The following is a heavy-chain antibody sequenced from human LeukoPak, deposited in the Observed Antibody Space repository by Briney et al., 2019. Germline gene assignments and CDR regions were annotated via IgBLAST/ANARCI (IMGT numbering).Heavy chain of an antibody. Sequence: GGSLRLSCVASGFTLSSHVMHWVRQAPGKGLEWVALISSDGTTKYNADSVEGRFTISRDNAKNSVYLQMNSLRAEDTALYYCARERSGSYYYFDYWGQGTLVTVSS. V-gene: IGHV3-30-3*01. D-gene: IGHD1-26*01. CDR3: ARERSGSYYYFDY. CDR1: GFTLSSHV. CDR2: ISSDGTTK. J-gene: IGHJ4*02.